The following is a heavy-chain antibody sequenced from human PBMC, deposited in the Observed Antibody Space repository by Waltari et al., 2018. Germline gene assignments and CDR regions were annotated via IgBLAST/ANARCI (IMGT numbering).Heavy chain of an antibody. Sequence: QLQLQESGPGLVKPSETLSLTCTVSGGSISSSSYYWGWIRQPPGKGLEWIGSIYYSGGTYYNPSLKIRVTISVDTSKNQFSLKLSSVTAADTAVYYCARRGVVVVIDWYFDLWGRGTLVTVSS. CDR1: GGSISSSSYY. CDR2: IYYSGGT. D-gene: IGHD3-22*01. CDR3: ARRGVVVVIDWYFDL. J-gene: IGHJ2*01. V-gene: IGHV4-39*07.